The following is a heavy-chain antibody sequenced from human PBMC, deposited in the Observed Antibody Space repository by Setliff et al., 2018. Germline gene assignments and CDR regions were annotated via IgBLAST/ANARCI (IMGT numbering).Heavy chain of an antibody. D-gene: IGHD2-21*01. CDR3: ATRTFAVIPHSGLGLDYFYGMDV. V-gene: IGHV4-34*01. CDR1: GDSFSDYY. Sequence: SETLSLTCAVYGDSFSDYYWSWIRQPPGKGLEWIEEINHRGSTNYSPSLRSRVTMSVDTSKKQLSLKLSTVTAADTGVYYCATRTFAVIPHSGLGLDYFYGMDVWGRGTTVTVSS. CDR2: INHRGST. J-gene: IGHJ6*02.